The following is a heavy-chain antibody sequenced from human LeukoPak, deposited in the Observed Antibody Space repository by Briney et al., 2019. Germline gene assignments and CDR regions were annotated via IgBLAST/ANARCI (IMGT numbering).Heavy chain of an antibody. CDR3: AREGGGGYDY. V-gene: IGHV1-2*02. CDR2: MNPNSGGT. D-gene: IGHD3-16*01. CDR1: GYTFTGYY. J-gene: IGHJ4*02. Sequence: ASVKVSCKASGYTFTGYYMHWVRQAPGQGLEWMGWMNPNSGGTISSQNFQGRVTLTRDTSISTAYMELSRLRSNDTAVYYCAREGGGGYDYWGQGTLVTVSS.